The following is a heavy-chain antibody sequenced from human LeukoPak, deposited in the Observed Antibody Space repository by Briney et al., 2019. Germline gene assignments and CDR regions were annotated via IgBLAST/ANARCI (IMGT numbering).Heavy chain of an antibody. CDR3: AIDNIVVEIALSNDYYYYMDV. Sequence: ASVKVSCKASGYTFTGYYMHWVRQAPGQGLEWMGWINPNSGATNYAQKFQGRVSMTSDTSINTAYMELSRLTSDDTAVYYCAIDNIVVEIALSNDYYYYMDVWGKGTTVTVSS. J-gene: IGHJ6*03. D-gene: IGHD2-21*01. CDR2: INPNSGAT. V-gene: IGHV1-2*02. CDR1: GYTFTGYY.